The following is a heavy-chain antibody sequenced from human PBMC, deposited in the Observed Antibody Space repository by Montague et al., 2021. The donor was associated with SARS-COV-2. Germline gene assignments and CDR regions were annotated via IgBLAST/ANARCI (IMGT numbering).Heavy chain of an antibody. D-gene: IGHD4-17*01. CDR2: ISSSGGST. CDR1: GFTFSSYA. CDR3: AKTLMTTVTTWAFDI. Sequence: SLRLSCAASGFTFSSYAMSWVRQAPGKGLEWVSAISSSGGSTYYADSVRGRYTISRDNSKNTLYLQMNSLRAEDTAVYYCAKTLMTTVTTWAFDIWGQGTMVTVSS. J-gene: IGHJ3*02. V-gene: IGHV3-23*01.